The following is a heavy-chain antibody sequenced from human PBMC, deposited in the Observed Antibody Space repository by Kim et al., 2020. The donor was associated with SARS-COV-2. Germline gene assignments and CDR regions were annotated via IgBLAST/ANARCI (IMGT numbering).Heavy chain of an antibody. D-gene: IGHD1-7*01. CDR3: ARSGPNWNYVGFDY. J-gene: IGHJ4*02. V-gene: IGHV1-8*01. Sequence: AQKFQGRVTMTRNTSISTAYMELSSLRSEDTAVYYWARSGPNWNYVGFDYWGQGTLVTVSS.